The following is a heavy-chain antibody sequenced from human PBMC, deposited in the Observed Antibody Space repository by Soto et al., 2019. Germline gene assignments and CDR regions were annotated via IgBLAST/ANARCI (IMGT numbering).Heavy chain of an antibody. CDR3: ARGLWFGDWHYYYMDV. V-gene: IGHV3-66*01. Sequence: GGSLRLSCAASGFTVSSNYMSWVRQAPGKGLEWVSVIYSGGSTYYADSVKGRFTISRDNSKNTLYLQMNSLRAEDTAVYYCARGLWFGDWHYYYMDVWGKGTTVTVSS. J-gene: IGHJ6*03. CDR2: IYSGGST. CDR1: GFTVSSNY. D-gene: IGHD3-10*01.